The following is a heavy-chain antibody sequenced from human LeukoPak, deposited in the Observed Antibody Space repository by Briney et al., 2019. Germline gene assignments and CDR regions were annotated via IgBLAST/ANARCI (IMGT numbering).Heavy chain of an antibody. Sequence: SETLSLTCTVSGGSISSYYWSWIRQPPGKGLEWIGYIYYSGSTNYNPSLKSRVTISVDTSKNQFSLKLSSVTAADTAVYYCAGVWFGESYFDYWGQGTLVTVSS. CDR2: IYYSGST. V-gene: IGHV4-59*01. CDR3: AGVWFGESYFDY. CDR1: GGSISSYY. J-gene: IGHJ4*02. D-gene: IGHD3-10*01.